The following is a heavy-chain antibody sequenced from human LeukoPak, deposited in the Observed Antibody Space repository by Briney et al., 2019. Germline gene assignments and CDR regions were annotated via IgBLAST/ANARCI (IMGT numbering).Heavy chain of an antibody. J-gene: IGHJ4*02. D-gene: IGHD3-16*01. V-gene: IGHV1-69*13. CDR1: GYTFTSYY. CDR2: IIPIFRRA. Sequence: SVKVSCKASGYTFTSYYMHWVRQAPGQGLEWMGGIIPIFRRANYAQKFQDRLTITADESTTEVYMELTRLKSDDTAIYYCARVGEFGINSAMVLPDWGQGSLVTVSS. CDR3: ARVGEFGINSAMVLPD.